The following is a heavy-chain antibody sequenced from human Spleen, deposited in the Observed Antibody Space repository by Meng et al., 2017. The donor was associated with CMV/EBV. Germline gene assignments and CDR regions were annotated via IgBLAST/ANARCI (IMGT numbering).Heavy chain of an antibody. CDR1: GGSISSSSYY. Sequence: GSLRLSCTVSGGSISSSSYYWGWIRQPPGKGLEWIGSIYYSGSTYYNPSLKSRVTISVDTSENQISLKLRSVTAADTAVYYCVLNLQVQTLFDYWGQGTLVTVSS. D-gene: IGHD2/OR15-2a*01. CDR3: VLNLQVQTLFDY. J-gene: IGHJ4*02. CDR2: IYYSGST. V-gene: IGHV4-39*03.